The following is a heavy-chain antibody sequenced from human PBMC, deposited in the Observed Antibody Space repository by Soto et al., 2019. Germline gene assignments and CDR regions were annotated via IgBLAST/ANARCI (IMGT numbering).Heavy chain of an antibody. CDR1: GYTFTGYY. V-gene: IGHV1-2*04. Sequence: QVQLVQSGAEVKKPGASVKVSCKASGYTFTGYYMHWVRQAPGQGLERMGWINPNSGGTNYAQKFQGWVTMTRDTSVSTAYMELSRLRSDDTAVYYCARLGLDPHYPDELEPTNWYFDLWGRGTLVTVSS. J-gene: IGHJ2*01. CDR3: ARLGLDPHYPDELEPTNWYFDL. D-gene: IGHD1-1*01. CDR2: INPNSGGT.